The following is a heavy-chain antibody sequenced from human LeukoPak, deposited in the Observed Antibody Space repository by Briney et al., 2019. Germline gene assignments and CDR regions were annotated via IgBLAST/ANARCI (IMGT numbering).Heavy chain of an antibody. CDR3: ARIDSRGDLSFDY. J-gene: IGHJ4*02. V-gene: IGHV3-48*01. CDR2: ISGSGHTV. D-gene: IGHD3-22*01. CDR1: GFTFGFYN. Sequence: PGWSLRLSCAASGFTFGFYNMNWVRQAPGKGLQRLSYISGSGHTVHYADSVKGRFTVSRDNAKKSLYLQMNSLRAEDTAVYYCARIDSRGDLSFDYWGQGTLVTVSS.